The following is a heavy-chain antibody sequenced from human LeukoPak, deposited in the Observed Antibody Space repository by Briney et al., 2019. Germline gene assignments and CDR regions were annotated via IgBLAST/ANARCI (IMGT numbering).Heavy chain of an antibody. V-gene: IGHV3-23*01. J-gene: IGHJ4*02. D-gene: IGHD6-19*01. CDR3: AKDRFTSGWYFFDY. Sequence: GGSLRLSCAASGFTFSSYAVNWVRQAPGKGLEWVSAISDSGGSTYYADSVKGRFTISGDNSKNTLYLQMNSLRGEDTAIYYCAKDRFTSGWYFFDYWGQGALVTVSS. CDR1: GFTFSSYA. CDR2: ISDSGGST.